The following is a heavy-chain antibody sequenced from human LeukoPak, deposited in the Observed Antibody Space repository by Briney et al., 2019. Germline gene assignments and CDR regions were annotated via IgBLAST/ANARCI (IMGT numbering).Heavy chain of an antibody. CDR1: GGSISSHY. Sequence: PSETLSLTCTVSGGSISSHYWSWIRQPPGKGLEWIGYIYYSGSTNYNPSLKSRVTISVDTSKNQFSLKLSSVTAADTAVYYCARGGLLRQYYYGMDVWGQGTTVTVSS. CDR2: IYYSGST. J-gene: IGHJ6*02. D-gene: IGHD3-16*01. V-gene: IGHV4-59*11. CDR3: ARGGLLRQYYYGMDV.